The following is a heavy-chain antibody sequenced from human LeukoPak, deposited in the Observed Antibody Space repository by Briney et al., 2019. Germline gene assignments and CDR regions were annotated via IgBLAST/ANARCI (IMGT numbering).Heavy chain of an antibody. D-gene: IGHD2-2*01. Sequence: PSEPLSLTCAVYGGSFSGYYWSWIRQPPGKGLEWIGEINHSGSTNYNPSLKGRVTISVDTSKNQFSLKLSSVTAADTAVYYCASSGRYCSSTSCYWSWFDPWGQGTLVTVSS. CDR1: GGSFSGYY. CDR2: INHSGST. V-gene: IGHV4-34*01. J-gene: IGHJ5*02. CDR3: ASSGRYCSSTSCYWSWFDP.